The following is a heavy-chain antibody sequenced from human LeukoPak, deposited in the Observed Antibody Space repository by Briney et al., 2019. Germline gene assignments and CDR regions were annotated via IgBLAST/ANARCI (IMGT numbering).Heavy chain of an antibody. CDR2: IYSGGST. CDR1: GFTVSSNY. J-gene: IGHJ4*02. D-gene: IGHD3-16*01. Sequence: GGSLRLSCAASGFTVSSNYMNWVRQAPGKGLEWVSIIYSGGSTYYADSVKGRFTISRDNSKNTLYLQMNSLRVEDTAVYYCARTDYSHFDYWGQGTLVTVSP. CDR3: ARTDYSHFDY. V-gene: IGHV3-66*02.